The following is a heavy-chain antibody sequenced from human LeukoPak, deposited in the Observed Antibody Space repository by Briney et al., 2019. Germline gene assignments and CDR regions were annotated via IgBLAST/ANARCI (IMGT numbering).Heavy chain of an antibody. Sequence: GGSLRLSCAAPGFTFSTYSMNWVRQFPGKGLEWVSSISSSSTYIYYADSLKGRFTISRDNAKNSLYLQMNSLRAEDTAVYYCASGLYASGTYWGQGTLVTVSS. CDR3: ASGLYASGTY. CDR2: ISSSSTYI. J-gene: IGHJ4*02. V-gene: IGHV3-21*01. CDR1: GFTFSTYS. D-gene: IGHD3-10*01.